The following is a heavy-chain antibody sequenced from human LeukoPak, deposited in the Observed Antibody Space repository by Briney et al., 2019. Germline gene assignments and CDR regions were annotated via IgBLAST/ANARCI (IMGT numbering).Heavy chain of an antibody. Sequence: GGSLRLSCAPSGFTFSDYYMSWTRQAPGKGLEWVSYISYSGSTLYYADSVKGRFTMSRDNAKNSVYLQMNSLRAEDAAFYYCTRDAALVPGKNFWGQGTLVTVSS. CDR2: ISYSGSTL. CDR3: TRDAALVPGKNF. V-gene: IGHV3-11*04. CDR1: GFTFSDYY. D-gene: IGHD6-19*01. J-gene: IGHJ4*02.